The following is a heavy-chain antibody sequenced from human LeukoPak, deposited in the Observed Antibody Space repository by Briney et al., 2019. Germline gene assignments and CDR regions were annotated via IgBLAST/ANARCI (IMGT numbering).Heavy chain of an antibody. V-gene: IGHV3-21*01. D-gene: IGHD3-9*01. J-gene: IGHJ3*02. Sequence: GGSLRLSCAASGFTFSSYSMNWVRQAPGKGLEWVSSISSSSSYIYYADSVKGRFTISRDNAKNSLYPQMNSLRAEDTAVYYCARDRGYYDILTGYYKNAFDIWGQGTMVTVSS. CDR1: GFTFSSYS. CDR3: ARDRGYYDILTGYYKNAFDI. CDR2: ISSSSSYI.